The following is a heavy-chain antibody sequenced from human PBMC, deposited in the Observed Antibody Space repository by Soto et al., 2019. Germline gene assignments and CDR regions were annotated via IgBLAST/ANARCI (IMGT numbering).Heavy chain of an antibody. D-gene: IGHD2-15*01. J-gene: IGHJ5*02. Sequence: QVQLVQSGAEVKKPGASVKVSCKASGYTFTSYDINWVRQATGQGLEWMGWMNPNSGNTGYAQKIQGRVTMTRNTSISTAYMELSSLRSEDTAVYYCARVPPGYSPLGNWFDPWGQGTLVTVSS. CDR2: MNPNSGNT. V-gene: IGHV1-8*01. CDR3: ARVPPGYSPLGNWFDP. CDR1: GYTFTSYD.